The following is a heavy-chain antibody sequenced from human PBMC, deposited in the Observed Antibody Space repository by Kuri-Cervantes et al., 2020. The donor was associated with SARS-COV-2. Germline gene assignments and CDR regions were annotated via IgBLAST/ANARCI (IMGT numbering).Heavy chain of an antibody. CDR3: AKDSNWGLIGVFDS. J-gene: IGHJ4*02. CDR1: GFTFSGSA. D-gene: IGHD7-27*01. Sequence: GGSLRLSCAASGFTFSGSAMHWVRQASGKGLEWVGRIRSKANSYATAYAASVKGRFTISRDDSKNTAYLQMNSLKTEDTAVYYCAKDSNWGLIGVFDSWGQGTLVTVSS. CDR2: IRSKANSYAT. V-gene: IGHV3-73*01.